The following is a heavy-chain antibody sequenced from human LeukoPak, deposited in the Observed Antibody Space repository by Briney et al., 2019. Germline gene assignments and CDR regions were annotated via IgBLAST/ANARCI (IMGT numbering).Heavy chain of an antibody. V-gene: IGHV3-74*01. D-gene: IGHD3-3*01. CDR2: INSDGSST. Sequence: GGSLRLSCAASGFTFSSYWMHWVRQGPGKGLVWVSRINSDGSSTRYADSVKGRFTISRDNAKNTLYLQMNSLRAGDTAVYYCARAERRGYDFWSGYYLPDYWGQGTLVTVSS. CDR1: GFTFSSYW. CDR3: ARAERRGYDFWSGYYLPDY. J-gene: IGHJ4*02.